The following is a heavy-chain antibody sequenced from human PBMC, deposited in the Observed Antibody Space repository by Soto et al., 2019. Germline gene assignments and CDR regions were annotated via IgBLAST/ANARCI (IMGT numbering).Heavy chain of an antibody. V-gene: IGHV3-21*01. CDR1: GFTFSSYS. D-gene: IGHD2-15*01. CDR3: ARAELLRGYCSGGSCYPLYMDV. CDR2: ISSSSSYI. J-gene: IGHJ6*03. Sequence: ESGGGLVKPGGSLRLSCAASGFTFSSYSMNWVRQAPGKGLEWVSSISSSSSYIYYADSVKGRFTISRDNAKNSLYLQMNSLRAEDTAVYYCARAELLRGYCSGGSCYPLYMDVWGKGTTVTVSS.